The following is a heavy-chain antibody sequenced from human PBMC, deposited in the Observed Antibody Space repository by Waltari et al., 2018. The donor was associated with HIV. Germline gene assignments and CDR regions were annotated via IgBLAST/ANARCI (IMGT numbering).Heavy chain of an antibody. CDR3: SRGPMYNWFDP. J-gene: IGHJ5*02. Sequence: EVQLVESGGGLVQPGRSLRLSCTASGFKFDDYAMHWVRQPTGKGLEWVSSISWHSTRITYADSVKGRFTISRDNAKKSLYLQMDSLRPEDTAFYYCSRGPMYNWFDPWGQGTLVTVSS. CDR2: ISWHSTRI. D-gene: IGHD3-10*02. V-gene: IGHV3-9*01. CDR1: GFKFDDYA.